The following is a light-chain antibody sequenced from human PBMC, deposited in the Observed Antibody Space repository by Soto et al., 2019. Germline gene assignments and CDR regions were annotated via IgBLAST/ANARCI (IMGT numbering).Light chain of an antibody. V-gene: IGLV1-44*01. CDR1: SSNIGTNI. CDR3: AAWDDSLNGWV. J-gene: IGLJ3*02. Sequence: QSVLTQPPSASGTPGQRVTISCSGSSSNIGTNIVNWYRQLPGTAPKVLIYSNNQRPSGVPDRFSGSKSGTSASLAISGLQSEDEADYYCAAWDDSLNGWVFGGVTKLTVL. CDR2: SNN.